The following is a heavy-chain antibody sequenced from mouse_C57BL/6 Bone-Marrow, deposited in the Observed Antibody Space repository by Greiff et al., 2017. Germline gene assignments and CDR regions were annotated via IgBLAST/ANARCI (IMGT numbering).Heavy chain of an antibody. CDR1: GYTFTSYW. CDR3: ARWGLPPFAY. D-gene: IGHD2-2*01. J-gene: IGHJ3*01. CDR2: IHPNSGST. Sequence: VQLQQPGAELVKPGASVKLSCKASGYTFTSYWMHWVKQRPGQGLEWIGMIHPNSGSTNYNEKFKSKATLTVDKSSSTAYMQLSSLTYEDSAVYYCARWGLPPFAYWGQGTLVTVSA. V-gene: IGHV1-64*01.